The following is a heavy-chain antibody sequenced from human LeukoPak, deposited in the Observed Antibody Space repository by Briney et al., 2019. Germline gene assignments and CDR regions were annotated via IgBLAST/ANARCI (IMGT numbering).Heavy chain of an antibody. CDR2: ISLGSSTI. Sequence: SGGSLRLSCAASGFTLSSFTMNWARQVPGKGLEWVSYISLGSSTIFYADSVKGRFTISRDNAKNSLYLQMNSLRDDDTAVYYCARVGNGRSWDYWGQGTLVSVSS. CDR1: GFTLSSFT. V-gene: IGHV3-48*02. CDR3: ARVGNGRSWDY. J-gene: IGHJ4*02. D-gene: IGHD2-15*01.